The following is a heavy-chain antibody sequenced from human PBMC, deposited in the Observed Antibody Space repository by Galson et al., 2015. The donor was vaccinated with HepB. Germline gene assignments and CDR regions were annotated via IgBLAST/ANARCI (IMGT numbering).Heavy chain of an antibody. CDR1: GYTFTDYV. J-gene: IGHJ6*03. Sequence: SVKVSCKASGYTFTDYVVNWVRQAPGQGLEWMGWMNTNTGKPTYAPGFAGRFVFSLDISVTTAYLQISSLETDDTAVYYCARSPLRFLDWLPYYDYYYMDVWGEGTTVTVSS. CDR3: ARSPLRFLDWLPYYDYYYMDV. V-gene: IGHV7-4-1*02. D-gene: IGHD3-3*01. CDR2: MNTNTGKP.